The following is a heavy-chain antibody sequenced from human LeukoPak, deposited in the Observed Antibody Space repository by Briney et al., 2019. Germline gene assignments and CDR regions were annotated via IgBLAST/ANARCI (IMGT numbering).Heavy chain of an antibody. Sequence: ASVKVSCKASGGTFSSYANSWVRQAPGQGLEWMGRIIPILGIANYAQKFQGRVTITADKSTSTAYMELSSLRSEDTAVYYCAGAGYSSGWYDFDYWGQGTLVTVSS. D-gene: IGHD6-19*01. CDR2: IIPILGIA. J-gene: IGHJ4*02. CDR3: AGAGYSSGWYDFDY. V-gene: IGHV1-69*04. CDR1: GGTFSSYA.